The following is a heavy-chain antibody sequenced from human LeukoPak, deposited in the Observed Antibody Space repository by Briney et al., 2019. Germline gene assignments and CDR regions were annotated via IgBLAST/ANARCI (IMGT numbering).Heavy chain of an antibody. V-gene: IGHV4-39*01. Sequence: PSETLSLTCTVSGGSISSSSYYWGWIRQPPGKGLEWIGSIYYSGSTYYNPSLKSRATISVDTSKNQFSLKLSSVTAADTAVYYCARRRVRGPAYFDYWGQGTQVTVSS. J-gene: IGHJ4*02. CDR1: GGSISSSSYY. D-gene: IGHD3-10*01. CDR3: ARRRVRGPAYFDY. CDR2: IYYSGST.